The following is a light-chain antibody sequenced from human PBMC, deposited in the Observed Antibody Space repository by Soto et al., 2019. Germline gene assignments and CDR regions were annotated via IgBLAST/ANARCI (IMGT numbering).Light chain of an antibody. J-gene: IGKJ3*01. CDR2: GAS. CDR1: QSVSSN. Sequence: EIVMTQSPATLSVSPGERATLSCRASQSVSSNLAWYRQKPGQAPRLLIYGASTRATRIPARFSGSGSGTEFTLTISSLQSXXXXVXXXQXXNKWPFTFGPGTKVDIK. V-gene: IGKV3-15*01. CDR3: QXXNKWPFT.